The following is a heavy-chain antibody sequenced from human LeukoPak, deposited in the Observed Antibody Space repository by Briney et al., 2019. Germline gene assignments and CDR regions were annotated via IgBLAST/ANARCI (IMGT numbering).Heavy chain of an antibody. CDR2: IYTSGTT. J-gene: IGHJ4*02. Sequence: PSETLSLTCSVSGGSISSFCCNWMRQPAGKGLEWRGRIYTSGTTTYNPSRKSRVTISVDTSKNQFSLKLSSVPAADTAVYSCARSRPALYGDYVSIGYWGQGTLVTVSS. CDR1: GGSISSFC. V-gene: IGHV4-4*07. D-gene: IGHD4-17*01. CDR3: ARSRPALYGDYVSIGY.